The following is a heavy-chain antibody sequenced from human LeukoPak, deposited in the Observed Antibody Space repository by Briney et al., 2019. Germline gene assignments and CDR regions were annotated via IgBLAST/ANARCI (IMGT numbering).Heavy chain of an antibody. CDR2: ISGSGGGT. D-gene: IGHD3-10*01. V-gene: IGHV3-23*01. Sequence: GVSLRLSCAASGFTFSNYAMTWVRQAPGKGLEWVSAISGSGGGTYYADSMQGRFTISRDNSKNTLYLQMTSLRAEDTAVYYCARDLRYYSIWGQGTLVTVSS. J-gene: IGHJ4*02. CDR3: ARDLRYYSI. CDR1: GFTFSNYA.